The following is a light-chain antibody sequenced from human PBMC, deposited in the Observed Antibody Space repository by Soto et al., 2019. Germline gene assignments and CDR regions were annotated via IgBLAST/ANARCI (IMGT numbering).Light chain of an antibody. Sequence: QPVLTQSSSASASLGSSVKLTCTLSSGHSSYIIAWHQQQPGKAPRYFMKLEGSGSYYKGSGVPDRFSGSSSGADRYLTISNLQSEDEADYYCETWDSNTRVFGGGTKVTVL. CDR3: ETWDSNTRV. CDR2: LEGSGSY. CDR1: SGHSSYI. J-gene: IGLJ2*01. V-gene: IGLV4-60*03.